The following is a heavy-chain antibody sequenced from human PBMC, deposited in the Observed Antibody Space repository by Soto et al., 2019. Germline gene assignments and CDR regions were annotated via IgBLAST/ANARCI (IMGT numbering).Heavy chain of an antibody. Sequence: ESGPTLVNPTQTLTLTCTFSGFSLTTSGVGVGWIRQPPGKALEWLALIYWNDEKRYSPSLKSRLTITKDTSRNQVVLTMTNMDPVDTATCYCAHRLRWLANFDYWGQGTLVTVSS. CDR1: GFSLTTSGVG. J-gene: IGHJ4*02. V-gene: IGHV2-5*01. D-gene: IGHD6-19*01. CDR3: AHRLRWLANFDY. CDR2: IYWNDEK.